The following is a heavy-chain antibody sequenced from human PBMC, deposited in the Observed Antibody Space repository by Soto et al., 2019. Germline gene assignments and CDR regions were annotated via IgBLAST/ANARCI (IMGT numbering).Heavy chain of an antibody. D-gene: IGHD3-22*01. J-gene: IGHJ4*02. CDR1: GFTFSSYG. V-gene: IGHV3-33*01. Sequence: LRLSCAASGFTFSSYGMHWVRQAPGKGLEWVAVIWYDGSNKYYADSVKGRFTISRDNSKNTLYLQMNSLRAEDTAVYYCARDPPSLHYYDSSGYLFDYWGQGTLVTVSS. CDR2: IWYDGSNK. CDR3: ARDPPSLHYYDSSGYLFDY.